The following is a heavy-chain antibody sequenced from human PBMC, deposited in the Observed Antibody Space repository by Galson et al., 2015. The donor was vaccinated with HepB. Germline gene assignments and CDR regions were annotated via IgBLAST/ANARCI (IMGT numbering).Heavy chain of an antibody. D-gene: IGHD4-23*01. CDR1: GYTFKNFG. Sequence: SVKVSCKASGYTFKNFGFSWVRQAPGKGLEWMGWISAYYGSTRYAEKLQGRVSMTTDTSTSTAYMELRSLRSEDTAVYYCARGHRDTTMVSNYYYYAMDVWGQGTTVTVSS. CDR2: ISAYYGST. V-gene: IGHV1-18*01. J-gene: IGHJ6*02. CDR3: ARGHRDTTMVSNYYYYAMDV.